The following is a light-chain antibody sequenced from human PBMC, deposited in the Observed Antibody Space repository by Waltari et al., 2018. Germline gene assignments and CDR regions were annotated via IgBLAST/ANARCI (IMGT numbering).Light chain of an antibody. CDR1: ESVGSK. Sequence: EIVLTQSPATLSMSAGERATLSGRASESVGSKVTWYQQKRGQAPRLLVYDASYRASGIPPRFSGSGSGTDFTLTISSLEPDDFAVYYCQQRSSWPITFGPGTKVDFK. CDR2: DAS. J-gene: IGKJ3*01. V-gene: IGKV3-11*01. CDR3: QQRSSWPIT.